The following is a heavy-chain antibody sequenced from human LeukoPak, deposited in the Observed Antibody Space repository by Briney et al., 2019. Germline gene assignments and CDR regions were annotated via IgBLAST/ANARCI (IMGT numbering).Heavy chain of an antibody. CDR3: ARGHLYYYDSSGYSINYFDY. J-gene: IGHJ4*02. V-gene: IGHV1-69*13. CDR2: IIPIFGTA. CDR1: GGTFSSYA. Sequence: ASVKVSCKAPGGTFSSYAISWVRQAPGQGLEWMGGIIPIFGTANYAQKFQGRVTITSDESTSTAYMELSSLRSEDTAVYYCARGHLYYYDSSGYSINYFDYWGQGTLVTVSS. D-gene: IGHD3-22*01.